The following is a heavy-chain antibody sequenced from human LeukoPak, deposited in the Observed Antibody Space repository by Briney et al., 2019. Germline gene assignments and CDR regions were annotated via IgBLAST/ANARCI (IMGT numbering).Heavy chain of an antibody. Sequence: TLSLTCTVSGGSISSGSYYWSWIRQPAGKGLEWIGRIYTSGSTNYNPSLKSRVTISVDTSKNQFSLKLSSVTAADTAVYYCASGERGYSYGSSFYYYCGMDVWGQGTTVTVSS. D-gene: IGHD5-18*01. V-gene: IGHV4-61*02. J-gene: IGHJ6*02. CDR1: GGSISSGSYY. CDR2: IYTSGST. CDR3: ASGERGYSYGSSFYYYCGMDV.